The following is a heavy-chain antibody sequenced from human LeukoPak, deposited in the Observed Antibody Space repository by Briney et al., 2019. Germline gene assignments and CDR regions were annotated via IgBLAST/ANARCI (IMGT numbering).Heavy chain of an antibody. CDR3: AKYNSGAFDI. Sequence: GGSLRLPCAASGFTFSSYEMNWVRQAPGKGLEWVANIKEDGSEKYYVDSVKGRFTISRDNAKNSLYLQMNSLRAEDTAVYYCAKYNSGAFDIWGQGTMVTVSS. D-gene: IGHD1-20*01. CDR1: GFTFSSYE. V-gene: IGHV3-7*01. J-gene: IGHJ3*02. CDR2: IKEDGSEK.